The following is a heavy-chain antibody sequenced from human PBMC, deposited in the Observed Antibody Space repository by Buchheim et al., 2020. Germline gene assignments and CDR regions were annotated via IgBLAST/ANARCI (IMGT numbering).Heavy chain of an antibody. CDR1: GGSISSYY. D-gene: IGHD3-22*01. V-gene: IGHV4-59*01. CDR3: ARDSGGYYDSSGYYSYYYYGMDV. J-gene: IGHJ6*02. Sequence: QVQLQESGPGLVKPSETLSLTCTVSGGSISSYYWSWIRQPPGKGLEWNGYIYYSGSTNYNPSLKSRVTISVDTSKNQFPLKLRSVTAADTAVYYCARDSGGYYDSSGYYSYYYYGMDVWGQGTT. CDR2: IYYSGST.